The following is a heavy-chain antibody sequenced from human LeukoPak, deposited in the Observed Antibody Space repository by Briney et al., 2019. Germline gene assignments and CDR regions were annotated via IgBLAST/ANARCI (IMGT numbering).Heavy chain of an antibody. CDR1: GDSISSSY. D-gene: IGHD5-12*01. V-gene: IGHV4-59*01. CDR2: IYYTGST. CDR3: SRGRAAAFDV. J-gene: IGHJ3*01. Sequence: SERLSLTCTVSGDSISSSYWNWIRQPPGKGLEWIGYIYYTGSTNYNPSLRSRVTISVDTSKNQVSLMLSSVTAADTAVYYCSRGRAAAFDVWGEGTSVTVSS.